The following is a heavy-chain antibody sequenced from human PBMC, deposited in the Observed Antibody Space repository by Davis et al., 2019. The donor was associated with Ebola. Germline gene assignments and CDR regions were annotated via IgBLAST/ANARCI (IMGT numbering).Heavy chain of an antibody. CDR1: GGSISSSSYY. CDR3: ARGTGYDILTSSFDY. V-gene: IGHV4-39*01. D-gene: IGHD3-9*01. J-gene: IGHJ4*02. Sequence: SETLSLTCTVSGGSISSSSYYWGWIRQPPGKGLEWIGSIYYSGSTYYNPSLKSRVTISVDTSKNQFSLKLSSVTAADTAVYYCARGTGYDILTSSFDYWGQGTLVTVSS. CDR2: IYYSGST.